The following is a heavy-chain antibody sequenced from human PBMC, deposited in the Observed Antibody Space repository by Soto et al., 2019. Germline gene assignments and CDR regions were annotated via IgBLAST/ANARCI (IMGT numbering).Heavy chain of an antibody. CDR3: ERDPSWSPFDY. CDR2: IKQDGSEK. CDR1: GFTFSNAW. J-gene: IGHJ4*02. Sequence: PGGSLRLACAASGFTFSNAWMSWVRQAPGKGLEWVANIKQDGSEKNYVDSVKGRFTISRDNAKNSLYLQMSSLRAEDTAVYYCERDPSWSPFDYWGQGARVTVSS. V-gene: IGHV3-7*01. D-gene: IGHD6-13*01.